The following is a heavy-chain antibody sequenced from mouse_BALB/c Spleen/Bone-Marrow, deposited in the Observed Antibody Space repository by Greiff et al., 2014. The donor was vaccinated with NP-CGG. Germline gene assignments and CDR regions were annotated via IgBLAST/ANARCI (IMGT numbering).Heavy chain of an antibody. CDR3: ARGAAYGYYIGLAY. Sequence: EVQLQQSGPELVKPGASVKISCKASGYTFTDYNMHWVKQSHGKSLEWIGYIYPYNGGTVYKQKFKSKATLTVDNSSSTANMELRSLTSEDSAVYYCARGAAYGYYIGLAYWGQGTLVTVSA. CDR1: GYTFTDYN. V-gene: IGHV1S29*02. CDR2: IYPYNGGT. J-gene: IGHJ3*01. D-gene: IGHD2-3*01.